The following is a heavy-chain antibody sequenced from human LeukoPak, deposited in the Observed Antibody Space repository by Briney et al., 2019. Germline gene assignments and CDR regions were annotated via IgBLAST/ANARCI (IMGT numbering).Heavy chain of an antibody. V-gene: IGHV4-4*09. CDR2: IHTSGSN. D-gene: IGHD3-3*01. J-gene: IGHJ3*01. CDR3: ARLSAAVHLGAFNL. Sequence: SETLSLTCAVSGVSISPYYWAWIRQPPGKGLEWIGYIHTSGSNNQYPSLKSRVTISVDKSKNHFSLRLTSVTAADTAVYYCARLSAAVHLGAFNLWGQGTMVTVSS. CDR1: GVSISPYY.